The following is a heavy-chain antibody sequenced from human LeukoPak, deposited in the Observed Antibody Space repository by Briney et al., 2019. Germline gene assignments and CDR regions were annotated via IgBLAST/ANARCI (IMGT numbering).Heavy chain of an antibody. CDR3: ARDGDKRGYSYGI. J-gene: IGHJ4*02. CDR2: IKQDGSEK. Sequence: GGSLRLSCAASGFTFSSYWMSWVRQAPGKGLEWVANIKQDGSEKYYVDSVKGRFTISRDNAKNSLYLQMNSLRAEDTAVYCCARDGDKRGYSYGIWGQGTLVTVSS. V-gene: IGHV3-7*01. D-gene: IGHD5-18*01. CDR1: GFTFSSYW.